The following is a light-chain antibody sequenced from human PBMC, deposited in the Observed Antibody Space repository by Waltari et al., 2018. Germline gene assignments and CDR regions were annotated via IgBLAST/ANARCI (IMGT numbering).Light chain of an antibody. Sequence: QSVMTQPPSASGTPGQTIPFPCSGSSSNIGRNFLYWYQQFQGKPPQLLIYRDDQRPSGVPDRISGSKSGTSASLAISGLRSEDEADYYCLAWDDSMSGWVFGGGTKLTVL. CDR3: LAWDDSMSGWV. CDR2: RDD. CDR1: SSNIGRNF. J-gene: IGLJ3*02. V-gene: IGLV1-47*01.